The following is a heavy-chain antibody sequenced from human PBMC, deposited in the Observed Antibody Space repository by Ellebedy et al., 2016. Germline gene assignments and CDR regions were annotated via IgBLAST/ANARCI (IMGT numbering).Heavy chain of an antibody. D-gene: IGHD1-14*01. CDR2: IYSGGST. CDR1: GFTVSSNY. J-gene: IGHJ2*01. CDR3: ARRGAESYWYFDL. Sequence: GESLKISCAASGFTVSSNYMSWVRQAPGKGLEWVSVIYSGGSTYYADSVKGRFTISRDNSKNTLYLQMNSLRAEDTAVYYCARRGAESYWYFDLWGRGTLVTVSS. V-gene: IGHV3-53*01.